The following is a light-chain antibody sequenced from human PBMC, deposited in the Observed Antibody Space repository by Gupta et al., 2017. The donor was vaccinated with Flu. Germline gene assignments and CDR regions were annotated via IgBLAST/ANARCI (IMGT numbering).Light chain of an antibody. Sequence: ELVLTQSPGTLSLSPGERATLSCRASQSVSSRYLAWYQQKPGQAPRLLIYGASSRATGIPDRFSGSGSGTDFTLTISRLEPKDVAVYYCQQYGRTFGGGTKVEIK. CDR3: QQYGRT. CDR1: QSVSSRY. CDR2: GAS. J-gene: IGKJ4*01. V-gene: IGKV3-20*01.